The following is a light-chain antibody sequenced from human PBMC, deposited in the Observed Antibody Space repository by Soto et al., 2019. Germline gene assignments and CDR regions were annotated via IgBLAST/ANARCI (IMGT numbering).Light chain of an antibody. CDR1: QSVSTW. V-gene: IGKV1-5*03. CDR3: QQYTNFWT. J-gene: IGKJ1*01. CDR2: KAS. Sequence: DTQMTQSPSILSASVGDRVTITCRASQSVSTWLAWYQQKPGKAPKVLIYKASTLQSGVPSRFSGSGSGTEFTLTITSLQPDDFATYDCQQYTNFWTFGQGTRVEIK.